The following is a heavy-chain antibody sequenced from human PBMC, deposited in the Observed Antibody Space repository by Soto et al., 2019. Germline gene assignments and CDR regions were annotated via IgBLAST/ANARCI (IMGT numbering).Heavy chain of an antibody. CDR1: GDSVSSNSAA. CDR3: ARGLRPSYSSSWYEVHWFDP. V-gene: IGHV6-1*01. CDR2: TYYRSKWYN. Sequence: SQTLSLTCAISGDSVSSNSAAWNWIRQSPSRGLEWLGRTYYRSKWYNDYAVSVKSRITINPDTSKNQFSLQLNSVTPEDTAVYYCARGLRPSYSSSWYEVHWFDPWGQGTLVTVS. J-gene: IGHJ5*02. D-gene: IGHD6-13*01.